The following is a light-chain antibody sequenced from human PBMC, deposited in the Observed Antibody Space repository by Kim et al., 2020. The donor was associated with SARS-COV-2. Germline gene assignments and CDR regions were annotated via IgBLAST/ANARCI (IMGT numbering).Light chain of an antibody. CDR1: QDISDY. CDR2: AAS. J-gene: IGKJ2*02. V-gene: IGKV1-17*03. CDR3: LQHYSYPRT. Sequence: SAAVGDRVTIPCRASQDISDYLAWFQQKPGEAPKRLIYAASNLQSGVPSRFSASRSGTEFTFTINSLQPEDFAIYFCLQHYSYPRTFGQGTKLEI.